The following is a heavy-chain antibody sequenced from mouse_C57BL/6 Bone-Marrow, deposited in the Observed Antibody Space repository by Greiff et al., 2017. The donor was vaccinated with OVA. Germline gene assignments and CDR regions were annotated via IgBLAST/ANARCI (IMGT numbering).Heavy chain of an antibody. CDR1: GYTFTSYW. CDR2: IHPNSGST. V-gene: IGHV1-64*01. J-gene: IGHJ1*03. CDR3: ARCYNYSSSFEFEV. D-gene: IGHD1-1*01. Sequence: QVQLQQPGAELVKPGASVKLSCKASGYTFTSYWMHWVKQRPGKGLEWIGMIHPNSGSTNYNEKFKSKATLTVDKSSSTAYMQLSSLTSEDSAVYYCARCYNYSSSFEFEVWGTGTTVTVSS.